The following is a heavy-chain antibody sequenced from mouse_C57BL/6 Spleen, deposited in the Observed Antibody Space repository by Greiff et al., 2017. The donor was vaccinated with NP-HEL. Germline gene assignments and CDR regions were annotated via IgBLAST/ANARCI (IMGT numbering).Heavy chain of an antibody. CDR3: ARAGRYYGNFWYFDV. V-gene: IGHV1-82*01. J-gene: IGHJ1*03. CDR2: IYPGDGDT. CDR1: GYAFSSSW. Sequence: VQLQQSGPELVKPGASVKISCKASGYAFSSSWMNWVKQRPGKGLEWIGRIYPGDGDTNYNGKFKGKATLTADKSSSTAYMQLSSLTSEDSAVYFCARAGRYYGNFWYFDVWGTGTTVTVSS. D-gene: IGHD2-1*01.